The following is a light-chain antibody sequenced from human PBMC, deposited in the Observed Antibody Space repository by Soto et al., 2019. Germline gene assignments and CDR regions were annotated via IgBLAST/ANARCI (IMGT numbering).Light chain of an antibody. Sequence: EIVMTQSPAPLSVSPGERATLSCRASQSVSSNLAWYQQKPGQAPRLLIYGASTRATGIPARFSGSGSGTEFTLTISSLQPEDVGTYYCQNYNRAPITFGQGTKVDIK. V-gene: IGKV3-15*01. CDR1: QSVSSN. J-gene: IGKJ3*01. CDR3: QNYNRAPIT. CDR2: GAS.